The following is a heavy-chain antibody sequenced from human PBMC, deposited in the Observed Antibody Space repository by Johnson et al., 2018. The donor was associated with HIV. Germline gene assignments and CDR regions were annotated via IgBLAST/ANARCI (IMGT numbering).Heavy chain of an antibody. Sequence: QVQLVESGGGWVKPGGSLSLSCAASGFTFSDSYMNWIRQAPGKGLAWVAVISYDGSNKYYADSVKGRFTISRDNSKNTLYLQMNSLRAEDTAVYYCAKDRSMDDAFDVWGQGTMVTVSS. CDR3: AKDRSMDDAFDV. CDR2: ISYDGSNK. J-gene: IGHJ3*01. D-gene: IGHD1-26*01. V-gene: IGHV3-30*18. CDR1: GFTFSDSY.